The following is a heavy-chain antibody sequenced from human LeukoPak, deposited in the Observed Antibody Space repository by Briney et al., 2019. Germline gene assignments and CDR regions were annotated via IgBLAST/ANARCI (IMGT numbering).Heavy chain of an antibody. CDR2: ISDSGAGT. D-gene: IGHD2-2*01. V-gene: IGHV3-23*01. Sequence: QPGGSLRLSCAASGFTFNSYAMSWVRQAPGKGLEWVSAISDSGAGTYYADSVKGRFTISRDNSKNTLYLQMYSLRAEDTATYYCAKGSLRSCSGAICYYFDYWGQGSLVTVSS. CDR1: GFTFNSYA. J-gene: IGHJ4*02. CDR3: AKGSLRSCSGAICYYFDY.